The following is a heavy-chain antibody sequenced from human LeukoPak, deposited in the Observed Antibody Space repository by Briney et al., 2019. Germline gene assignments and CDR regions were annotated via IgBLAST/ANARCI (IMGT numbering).Heavy chain of an antibody. J-gene: IGHJ4*02. CDR1: GFTVSSNY. Sequence: GGSLRLSCAASGFTVSSNYMSWVRQAPGKGLEWVSVIYSGGSTYYADSVKGRFTISRDNSKNTLYLQMNSLRAEDTAVYYCARDLLGSYYYSSGYYPLWGQGTLVTVSS. V-gene: IGHV3-53*01. CDR3: ARDLLGSYYYSSGYYPL. D-gene: IGHD3-22*01. CDR2: IYSGGST.